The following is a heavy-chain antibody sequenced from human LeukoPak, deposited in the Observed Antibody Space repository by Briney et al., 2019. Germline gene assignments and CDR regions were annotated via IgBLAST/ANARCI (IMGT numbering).Heavy chain of an antibody. CDR2: IGSSSSYI. CDR3: ASQLRGYSYGWYYLDY. Sequence: PGGSLRLSCAASGFTFSSYAMSWVRQAPGKGLEWVSSIGSSSSYIYYADSVKGRFTISRDNAKNSLYLQMNSLRAEDTAVYYCASQLRGYSYGWYYLDYWGQGTLVTVSS. D-gene: IGHD5-18*01. V-gene: IGHV3-21*01. J-gene: IGHJ4*02. CDR1: GFTFSSYA.